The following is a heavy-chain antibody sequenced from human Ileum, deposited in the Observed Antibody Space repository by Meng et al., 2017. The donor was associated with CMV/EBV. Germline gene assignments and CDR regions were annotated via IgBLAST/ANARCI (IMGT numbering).Heavy chain of an antibody. V-gene: IGHV1-69*01. Sequence: QVQRVQSGVEVKKPGASVKVSCKVSEYTFSDSYIHWVRQAPGQGLEWMGGIIPIFGTANYAQKFQGRVTITADESTSTAYMELSSLRSEDTAVYYCAREKVRGVIGAYFDYWGQGTLVTVSS. CDR1: EYTFSDSY. D-gene: IGHD3-10*01. CDR2: IIPIFGTA. J-gene: IGHJ4*02. CDR3: AREKVRGVIGAYFDY.